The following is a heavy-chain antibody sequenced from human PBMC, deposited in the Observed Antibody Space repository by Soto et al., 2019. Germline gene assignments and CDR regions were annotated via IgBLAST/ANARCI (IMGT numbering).Heavy chain of an antibody. Sequence: SQTLSLTCVISGDSVSSNSAAWNWIRQSPSRSLEWLGRTYYRSEWYTDYAVSVKSRIIINPDTSKNQFSLHLNSVTPEDAAVYFCARETTRVRGAINDFDYWGQGTLVTVSS. CDR3: ARETTRVRGAINDFDY. J-gene: IGHJ4*02. CDR2: TYYRSEWYT. D-gene: IGHD3-10*02. CDR1: GDSVSSNSAA. V-gene: IGHV6-1*01.